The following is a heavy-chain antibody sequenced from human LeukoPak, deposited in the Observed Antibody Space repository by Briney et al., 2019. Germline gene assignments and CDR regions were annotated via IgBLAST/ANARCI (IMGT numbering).Heavy chain of an antibody. J-gene: IGHJ4*02. V-gene: IGHV1-8*03. Sequence: ASVKVSCKASGYTFTSYDINWVRQATGQGLEWMGWMSPNSGNTGYAQKFQSRVTITRNTSISTAYMELSSLRSEDTAVYYCARRAGGYSHPYDYWGQGILVTVSS. CDR1: GYTFTSYD. CDR3: ARRAGGYSHPYDY. CDR2: MSPNSGNT. D-gene: IGHD4-23*01.